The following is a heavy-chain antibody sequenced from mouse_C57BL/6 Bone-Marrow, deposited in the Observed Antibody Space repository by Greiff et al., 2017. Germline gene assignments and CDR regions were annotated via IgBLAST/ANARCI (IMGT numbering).Heavy chain of an antibody. V-gene: IGHV3-6*01. CDR1: GYSITSGYY. CDR2: ISYDGSN. CDR3: AKPGVYYYGSRGYFDV. Sequence: ESGPGLVKPSQSLSLTCSVTGYSITSGYYWNWLRQFPGNKLEWMGYISYDGSNNYNPSLKNRISITRDTSKNQFFLKLNSVTTEDTATYYCAKPGVYYYGSRGYFDVWGTGTTVTVSS. D-gene: IGHD1-1*01. J-gene: IGHJ1*03.